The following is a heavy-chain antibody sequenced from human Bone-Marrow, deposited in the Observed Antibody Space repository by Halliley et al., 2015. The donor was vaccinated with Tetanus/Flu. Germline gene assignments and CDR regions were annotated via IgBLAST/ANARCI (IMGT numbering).Heavy chain of an antibody. V-gene: IGHV1-18*01. Sequence: KGDTRYAQNVLGRVTRTRDTSTSTAYMEVRSLTSDDTAVYYCARDPTNTSGRKAYVDFWGQGTLVTVSS. CDR3: ARDPTNTSGRKAYVDF. CDR2: KGDT. D-gene: IGHD1-1*01. J-gene: IGHJ4*02.